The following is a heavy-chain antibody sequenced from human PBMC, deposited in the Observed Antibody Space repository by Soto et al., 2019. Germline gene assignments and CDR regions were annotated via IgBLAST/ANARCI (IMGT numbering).Heavy chain of an antibody. CDR3: ASYSSA. CDR1: GFTFSSYG. CDR2: IWSDGSNK. Sequence: QVQLVESGGGVVQPGRSLRLSCAASGFTFSSYGMHWVRQAPGKGLEWVAVIWSDGSNKYYADSVKGRFTISRDNSKNSLYLQMNSLRAEDTAVYYCASYSSAWGQGTLVTVSS. J-gene: IGHJ5*02. V-gene: IGHV3-33*01. D-gene: IGHD6-19*01.